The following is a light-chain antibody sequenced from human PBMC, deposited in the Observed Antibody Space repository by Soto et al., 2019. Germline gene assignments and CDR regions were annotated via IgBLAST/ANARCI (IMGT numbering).Light chain of an antibody. CDR1: SSDVGGYNY. J-gene: IGLJ1*01. V-gene: IGLV2-14*01. Sequence: QSVLTKPASVTGSPGQSITISCTGTSSDVGGYNYVSWYQQHPGKASKLMIYDVSNRPSGVSNRFSGSKSGNTASLTISGLQAEDEADYHCSSYTSSGTLGVFGTGTKVTVL. CDR3: SSYTSSGTLGV. CDR2: DVS.